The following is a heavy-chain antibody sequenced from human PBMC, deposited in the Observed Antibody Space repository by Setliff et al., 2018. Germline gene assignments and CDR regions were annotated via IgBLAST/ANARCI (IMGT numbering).Heavy chain of an antibody. V-gene: IGHV4-61*09. CDR2: IYSSGTT. D-gene: IGHD4-17*01. Sequence: SETLSLTCTVSGDSLSSGPYYWTWVRQPAGKGLEWIGHIYIYSSGTTNYSPSLKSRVTISADTSKNQFSLQLTSVTATDTAVYYCARGRLLYVGDSHYFDTWGQGTLVTVSS. CDR3: ARGRLLYVGDSHYFDT. CDR1: GDSLSSGPYY. J-gene: IGHJ4*02.